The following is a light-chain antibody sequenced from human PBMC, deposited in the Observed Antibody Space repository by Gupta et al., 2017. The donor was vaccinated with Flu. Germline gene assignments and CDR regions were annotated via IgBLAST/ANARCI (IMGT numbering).Light chain of an antibody. J-gene: IGKJ1*01. CDR3: QQFSNYPRT. CDR2: KAS. V-gene: IGKV1-5*03. Sequence: DIQMTQSPSTLSSSVGDRVTITCRASQNINTWLAWYQQRPGKAPKLLIYKASYLESGVPSRFSGSGSGTEFTLTISSLQPDDFATYYCQQFSNYPRTFGQGTKVEIK. CDR1: QNINTW.